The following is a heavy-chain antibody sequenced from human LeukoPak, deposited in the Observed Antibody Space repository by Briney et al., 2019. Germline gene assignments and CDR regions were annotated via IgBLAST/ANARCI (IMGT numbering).Heavy chain of an antibody. J-gene: IGHJ6*03. CDR3: AGLGGYQLLTSDYYYYMDV. D-gene: IGHD2-2*01. V-gene: IGHV4-61*01. CDR2: IYYSGST. Sequence: SETLSLTCTVSGGSISSSSYYWSWIRQPPGKGLEWIGYIYYSGSTNYNPSLKSRVTISVDTSKNQFSLKLSSVTAADTAVYYCAGLGGYQLLTSDYYYYMDVWGKGTTVTISS. CDR1: GGSISSSSYY.